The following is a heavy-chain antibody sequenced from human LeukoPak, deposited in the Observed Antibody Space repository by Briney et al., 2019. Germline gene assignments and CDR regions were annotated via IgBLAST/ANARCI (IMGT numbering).Heavy chain of an antibody. CDR1: GFTFSSYG. Sequence: GRSLRLSCAASGFTFSSYGMHWVRQAPGKGLEWVAVIWYDGSNKYYADSVKGRFTISRDNSKNTLYLQMNSLRAEDTAVYYCARDRGQWLVRGLDYWGQGTLVTVSS. D-gene: IGHD6-19*01. CDR2: IWYDGSNK. CDR3: ARDRGQWLVRGLDY. J-gene: IGHJ4*02. V-gene: IGHV3-33*01.